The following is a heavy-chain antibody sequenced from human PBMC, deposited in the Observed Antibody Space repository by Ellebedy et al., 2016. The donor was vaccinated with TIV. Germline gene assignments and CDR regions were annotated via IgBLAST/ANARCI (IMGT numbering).Heavy chain of an antibody. V-gene: IGHV1-2*02. Sequence: AASVKVSCKASGYTFTGYYMHWVRQAPGQGLEWMGWINPNSGGTNYAQKFQGRVTMTRDTSISTAYMELSRLRSDDTAVYYCARTRIAVAVGYYGMDVWGQGTTVTVSS. CDR3: ARTRIAVAVGYYGMDV. D-gene: IGHD6-19*01. J-gene: IGHJ6*02. CDR2: INPNSGGT. CDR1: GYTFTGYY.